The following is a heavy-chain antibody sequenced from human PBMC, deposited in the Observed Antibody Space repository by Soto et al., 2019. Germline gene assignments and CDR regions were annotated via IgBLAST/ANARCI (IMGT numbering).Heavy chain of an antibody. Sequence: PSETLSLTCTVSGVSISSSSYYLGWIRQPPGKGLEWIGSIYYSGSTYYNPSLKSRVTISVDTSKNQFSLKLSSVTAADTAVYYCASPPEGKYDFWSGSPPYYFDYWGQGTLVTVSS. V-gene: IGHV4-39*01. J-gene: IGHJ4*02. CDR3: ASPPEGKYDFWSGSPPYYFDY. D-gene: IGHD3-3*01. CDR2: IYYSGST. CDR1: GVSISSSSYY.